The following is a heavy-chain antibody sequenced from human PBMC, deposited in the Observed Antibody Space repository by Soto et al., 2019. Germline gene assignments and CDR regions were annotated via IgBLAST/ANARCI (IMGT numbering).Heavy chain of an antibody. Sequence: QVQLVESGGGVVQPGRSLRLSCAASGFTFSRFGMHWVRQAPGKGLEWVAVISYDGSREYFADSVKGRFTISRDNSKNTLYLQLDSLIAEDTAVYYCAKESNDYSSNSQWCFDCCGQGTLVTVSS. CDR2: ISYDGSRE. D-gene: IGHD2-15*01. V-gene: IGHV3-30*18. CDR3: AKESNDYSSNSQWCFDC. J-gene: IGHJ4*02. CDR1: GFTFSRFG.